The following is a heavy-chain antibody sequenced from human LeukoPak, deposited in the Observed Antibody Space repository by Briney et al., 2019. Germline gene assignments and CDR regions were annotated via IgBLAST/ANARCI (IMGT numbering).Heavy chain of an antibody. J-gene: IGHJ5*02. CDR3: ARDRGGGTGWFDP. CDR1: GGSISSYY. V-gene: IGHV4-59*12. Sequence: SETLSLTCSVSGGSISSYYWSWIRQPPGKGLEWIGYIYYSGRTNYNPSLKSRVTISVDTSKNQFSLKLSSVTAADTAVYYCARDRGGGTGWFDPWGQGSLVTVSS. CDR2: IYYSGRT. D-gene: IGHD3-16*01.